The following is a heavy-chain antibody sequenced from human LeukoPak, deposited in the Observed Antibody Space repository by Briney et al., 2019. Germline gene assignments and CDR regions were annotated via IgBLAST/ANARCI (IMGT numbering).Heavy chain of an antibody. CDR3: AKGGWLDD. D-gene: IGHD6-19*01. CDR1: GFNFNKYD. CDR2: ITGRSDET. Sequence: PGGSLRLSCAASGFNFNKYDMTWAREGPGKGVEWVSSITGRSDETYYTDSVRGRFVTSRDNSKDTLYLQINSLRAEDTALYYCAKGGWLDDLGQGALVTVSS. V-gene: IGHV3-23*01. J-gene: IGHJ4*02.